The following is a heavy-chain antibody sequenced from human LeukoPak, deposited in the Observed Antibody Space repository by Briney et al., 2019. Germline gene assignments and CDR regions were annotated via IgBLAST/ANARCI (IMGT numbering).Heavy chain of an antibody. D-gene: IGHD6-13*01. V-gene: IGHV3-9*01. CDR3: ARDGYSSSWYSGPFDY. J-gene: IGHJ4*02. CDR1: GFTFDDYA. Sequence: GGSLRLSCAASGFTFDDYAMHWVRQAPGKGLEWVSGISWNSGSIGYADSVKGRFTISRDNAKNSLYLQMNSLRAEDTAVYYCARDGYSSSWYSGPFDYWGQGTLVTVSS. CDR2: ISWNSGSI.